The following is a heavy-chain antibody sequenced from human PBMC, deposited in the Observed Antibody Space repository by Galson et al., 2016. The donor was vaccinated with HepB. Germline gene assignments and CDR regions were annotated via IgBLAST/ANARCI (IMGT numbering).Heavy chain of an antibody. Sequence: SVKVSCKASGYIFTNFYIHWVRQAPGQGLEWMGTINPSAGRANYAQKFQSRVFMTSDTSTDTVYMEHNSLSPEDAAVYYCARGGYCSTDACYFYDALDVWGQGTTITVSS. V-gene: IGHV1-46*01. D-gene: IGHD2-2*01. CDR1: GYIFTNFY. CDR3: ARGGYCSTDACYFYDALDV. J-gene: IGHJ6*02. CDR2: INPSAGRA.